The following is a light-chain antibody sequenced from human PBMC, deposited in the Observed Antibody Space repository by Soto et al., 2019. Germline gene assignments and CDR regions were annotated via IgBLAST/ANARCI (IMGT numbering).Light chain of an antibody. J-gene: IGKJ2*01. V-gene: IGKV1-5*01. CDR1: QNVNDR. Sequence: DIQMTQSPSSLSASIGDRVTVTCRASQNVNDRLAWYQQKPGKAPQVLIYDVFRLQSGVPSRFNGGGSGTAFTLTISSLQAEDSATYFCQHYSGLPHTFGPGTKLEI. CDR2: DVF. CDR3: QHYSGLPHT.